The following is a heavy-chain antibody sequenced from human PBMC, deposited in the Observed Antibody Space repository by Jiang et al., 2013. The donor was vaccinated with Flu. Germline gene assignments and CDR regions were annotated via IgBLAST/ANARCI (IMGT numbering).Heavy chain of an antibody. D-gene: IGHD2-21*02. CDR1: GYTFTSYY. J-gene: IGHJ4*02. CDR2: INPSGGST. CDR3: ARRDCGGDCYEYYFDY. V-gene: IGHV1-46*01. Sequence: GAEVKKPGASVKVSCKASGYTFTSYYMHWVRQAPGQGLEWMGIINPSGGSTSYAQKFQGRVTMTRDTSTSTVYMELSSLRSEDTAVYYCARRDCGGDCYEYYFDYWGQGTLVTVSS.